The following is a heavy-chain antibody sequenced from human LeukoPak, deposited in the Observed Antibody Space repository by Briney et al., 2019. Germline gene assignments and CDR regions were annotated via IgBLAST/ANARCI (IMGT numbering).Heavy chain of an antibody. D-gene: IGHD7-27*01. Sequence: SETLSLTCTVSGGSISSYYWSWIRQLPGKGLEWIGYIYYSGSTNYNPSLKSRVTISVDTSKNQFSLKLSSVTAADTAVYYCARDPGLDYFDYWGQGTLVTVSS. CDR3: ARDPGLDYFDY. J-gene: IGHJ4*02. V-gene: IGHV4-59*01. CDR1: GGSISSYY. CDR2: IYYSGST.